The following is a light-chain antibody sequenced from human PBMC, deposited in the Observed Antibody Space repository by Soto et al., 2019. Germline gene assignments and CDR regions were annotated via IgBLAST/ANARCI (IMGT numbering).Light chain of an antibody. J-gene: IGKJ4*01. V-gene: IGKV3-11*01. CDR2: DAS. Sequence: EIVLTQSPATLSLSPGERATLSCRAGQSVSTFLAWYQQKPGQAPRLLIYDASKRATGIPTRFSGSGSGTDFTLTISSLEPEDFAVYYCQQRRNWPLSFGGGTKVEIK. CDR1: QSVSTF. CDR3: QQRRNWPLS.